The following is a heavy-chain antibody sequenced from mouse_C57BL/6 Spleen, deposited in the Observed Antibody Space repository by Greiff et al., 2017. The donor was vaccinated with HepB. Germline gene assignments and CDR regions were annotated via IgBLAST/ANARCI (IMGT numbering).Heavy chain of an antibody. V-gene: IGHV5-4*01. CDR2: ISDGGSYT. J-gene: IGHJ3*01. CDR1: GFTFSSYA. D-gene: IGHD4-1*01. Sequence: EVKLEESGGGLVKPGGSLKLSCAASGFTFSSYAMSWVRQTPEKRLEWVATISDGGSYTYYPDNVKGRFTISRDNAKNNLYLQMSHLKSEDTAMYYCARELGQAWFAYWGQGTLVTVSA. CDR3: ARELGQAWFAY.